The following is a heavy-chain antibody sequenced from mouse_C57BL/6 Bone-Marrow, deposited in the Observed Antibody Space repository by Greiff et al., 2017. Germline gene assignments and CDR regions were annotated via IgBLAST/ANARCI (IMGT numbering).Heavy chain of an antibody. CDR1: GFSFNTYA. J-gene: IGHJ1*03. CDR2: IRSKSNNYAT. CDR3: VSAFSGYFDV. Sequence: EVKLVESGGGLVQPKGSLKLSCAASGFSFNTYAMNWVRQAPGKGLEWVARIRSKSNNYATYYADSVKDRFTISRDDSESMLYLQMNNLKTEDTAMYYCVSAFSGYFDVWGTGTTVTVSS. V-gene: IGHV10-1*01.